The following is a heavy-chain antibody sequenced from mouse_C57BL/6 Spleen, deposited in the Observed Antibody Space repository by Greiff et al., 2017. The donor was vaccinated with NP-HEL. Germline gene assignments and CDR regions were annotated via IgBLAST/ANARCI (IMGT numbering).Heavy chain of an antibody. D-gene: IGHD2-5*01. Sequence: QVQLQQSGAELVKPGASVKISCKASGYAFSSYWMNWVKQRPGKGLEWIGQIYPGDGDTNYNGKFKGKATLTADKSSSTSYMQLSSLTSEDSAVYFCASGSYYSNPAWFAYWGQGTLVTVSA. CDR3: ASGSYYSNPAWFAY. V-gene: IGHV1-80*01. J-gene: IGHJ3*01. CDR2: IYPGDGDT. CDR1: GYAFSSYW.